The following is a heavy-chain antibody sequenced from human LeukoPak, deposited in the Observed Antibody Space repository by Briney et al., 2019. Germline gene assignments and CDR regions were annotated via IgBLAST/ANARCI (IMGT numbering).Heavy chain of an antibody. CDR2: INPNAGST. V-gene: IGHV1-46*01. CDR3: ARDLLLRGVRGGWFDP. CDR1: GYIFSNYY. J-gene: IGHJ5*02. Sequence: ASVKVSCKASGYIFSNYYIHWVRQAPGQGLEWMGMINPNAGSTRYAQNCQGRVTMTRDMSTSAVYMELSSLRSEDTAVYYCARDLLLRGVRGGWFDPWGQGTLVTVSS. D-gene: IGHD3-10*01.